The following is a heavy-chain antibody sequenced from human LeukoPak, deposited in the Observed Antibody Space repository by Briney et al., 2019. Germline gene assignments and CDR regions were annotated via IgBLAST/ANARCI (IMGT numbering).Heavy chain of an antibody. CDR2: ILYDGNNK. J-gene: IGHJ5*02. V-gene: IGHV3-30-3*01. Sequence: GGSLRLSCAASGFIFSSYAMHWVRQAPGKGLEWVAVILYDGNNKYYADSATGRFTISRDNSKNTLYLQVNSLRVEDTAVYYCAKDVRQQPRAWFDPWGQGTLDTVSS. CDR3: AKDVRQQPRAWFDP. CDR1: GFIFSSYA. D-gene: IGHD6-13*01.